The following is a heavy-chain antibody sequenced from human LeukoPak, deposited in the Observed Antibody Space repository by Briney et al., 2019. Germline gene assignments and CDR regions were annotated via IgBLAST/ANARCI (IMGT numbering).Heavy chain of an antibody. J-gene: IGHJ4*02. Sequence: ASVKVSCKASGYTFASYDINWVRQATGQGLEWMGWMNPNSGNTGYAQKFQGRVTMTRNTSISTAYMELSSLRSEDTAVYYCARLFFSHREALPSWGQGTLVTVSS. CDR1: GYTFASYD. D-gene: IGHD2/OR15-2a*01. V-gene: IGHV1-8*01. CDR2: MNPNSGNT. CDR3: ARLFFSHREALPS.